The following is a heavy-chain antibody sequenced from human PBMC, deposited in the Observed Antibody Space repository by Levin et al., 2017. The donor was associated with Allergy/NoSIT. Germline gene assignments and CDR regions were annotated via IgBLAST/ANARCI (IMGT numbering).Heavy chain of an antibody. CDR1: GILFSSYD. Sequence: GGSLRLSCAASGILFSSYDMNWVRQAPGKGLEWVSSISAGGNYIYYAYSVKGRFTISRDNAKNSLFLQMHSLRAEYTAVYYCASWAMYHYDRSAFDYFYYAMDVWGQGTTVTVSS. D-gene: IGHD3-22*01. J-gene: IGHJ6*02. V-gene: IGHV3-21*01. CDR2: ISAGGNYI. CDR3: ASWAMYHYDRSAFDYFYYAMDV.